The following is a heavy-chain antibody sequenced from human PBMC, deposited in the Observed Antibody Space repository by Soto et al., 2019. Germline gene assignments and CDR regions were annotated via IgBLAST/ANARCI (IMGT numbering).Heavy chain of an antibody. CDR2: TIPILGIA. J-gene: IGHJ4*02. CDR1: GGTFSSYT. Sequence: SVKASCKASGGTFSSYTISWVRQAPGQGLEWMGRTIPILGIANYAQKFQGRVTITADKSTSTAYMELSSLRSEDTAVYYCARAGTYYYDSSGYYTLDYWGQGTLVTVSS. CDR3: ARAGTYYYDSSGYYTLDY. V-gene: IGHV1-69*02. D-gene: IGHD3-22*01.